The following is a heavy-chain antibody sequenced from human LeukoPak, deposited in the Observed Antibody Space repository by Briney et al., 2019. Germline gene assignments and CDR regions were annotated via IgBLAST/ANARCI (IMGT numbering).Heavy chain of an antibody. CDR3: AKAYRYCSGGSCYSFDY. D-gene: IGHD2-15*01. J-gene: IGHJ4*02. CDR2: ISGSGGST. Sequence: GGSLRLSRAASGFTFSSYGMSWVRQAPGKGLEWVSAISGSGGSTYYADSVKGRFTISRDNSKNTLYLQMNSLRAEDTAVYYCAKAYRYCSGGSCYSFDYWGQGTLVTASS. CDR1: GFTFSSYG. V-gene: IGHV3-23*01.